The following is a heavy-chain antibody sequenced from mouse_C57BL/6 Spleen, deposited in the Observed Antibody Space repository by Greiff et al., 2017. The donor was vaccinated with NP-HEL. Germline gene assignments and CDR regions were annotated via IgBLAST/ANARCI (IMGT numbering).Heavy chain of an antibody. Sequence: DVHLVESGGDLVKPGGSLKLSCAASGFTFSSYGMSWVRQTPDKRLEWVATISSGGSYTYYPDSVKGRFTISRDNAKNTLYLQMSSLKSEDTAMYDCARRGGDYAMDYWGQGTSVTVSS. J-gene: IGHJ4*01. CDR1: GFTFSSYG. CDR3: ARRGGDYAMDY. V-gene: IGHV5-6*01. CDR2: ISSGGSYT.